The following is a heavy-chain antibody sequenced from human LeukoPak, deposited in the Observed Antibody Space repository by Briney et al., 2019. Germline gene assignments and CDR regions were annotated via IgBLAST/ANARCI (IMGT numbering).Heavy chain of an antibody. D-gene: IGHD6-13*01. J-gene: IGHJ4*02. V-gene: IGHV3-30*14. CDR1: GFTFSSYA. CDR3: ASSWGSGCFDY. Sequence: GRSLRLSCAASGFTFSSYAMHWVRQAPGKGLEWVAVISYVGSNKYFADSVKGRFTISRDNFKNTLYLQMNSLRAEDTAVCYCASSWGSGCFDYWGQGTLVTVSS. CDR2: ISYVGSNK.